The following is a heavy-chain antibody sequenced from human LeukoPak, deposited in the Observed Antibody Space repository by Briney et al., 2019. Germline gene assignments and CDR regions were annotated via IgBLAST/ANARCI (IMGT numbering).Heavy chain of an antibody. CDR2: IIPIFGTA. Sequence: ASVKVSCKASGGTFSSYAISWVRQAPGQGLEWMGGIIPIFGTANYAQKFQGRVTITADESTSTAYMELSSLRSEDTAVYYCARVPTRYCSSTSCQGTVVWGQGTLVTVSS. D-gene: IGHD2-2*01. J-gene: IGHJ4*02. CDR1: GGTFSSYA. CDR3: ARVPTRYCSSTSCQGTVV. V-gene: IGHV1-69*01.